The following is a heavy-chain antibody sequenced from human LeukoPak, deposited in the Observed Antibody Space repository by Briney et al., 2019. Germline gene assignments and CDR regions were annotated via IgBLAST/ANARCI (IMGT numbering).Heavy chain of an antibody. CDR1: GYTFTSYD. CDR2: MNPNSGNT. CDR3: ARGRYYYDSSGLGFDY. Sequence: ASVKVSCKASGYTFTSYDVNWVRQATGQGLEWMGWMNPNSGNTDYAQKFQGRVTMTRNTSISTAYMELSSLRSEDTAVYYCARGRYYYDSSGLGFDYWGQGTLVTVSS. D-gene: IGHD3-22*01. J-gene: IGHJ4*02. V-gene: IGHV1-8*01.